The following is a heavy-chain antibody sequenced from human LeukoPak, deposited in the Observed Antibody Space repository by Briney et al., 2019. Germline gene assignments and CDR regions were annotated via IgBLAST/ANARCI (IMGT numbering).Heavy chain of an antibody. J-gene: IGHJ3*02. CDR3: ARDSRYYGSGSYYRPDAFDI. Sequence: SETLSLTCTVSGGSISSGSYYWSWIRQPAGKGLEWIGRIYTSGSTNYNPSLESRVTISVDTSKNQFSLKLSSVTAADTAVYYCARDSRYYGSGSYYRPDAFDIWGQGTMVTVSS. CDR1: GGSISSGSYY. V-gene: IGHV4-61*02. CDR2: IYTSGST. D-gene: IGHD3-10*01.